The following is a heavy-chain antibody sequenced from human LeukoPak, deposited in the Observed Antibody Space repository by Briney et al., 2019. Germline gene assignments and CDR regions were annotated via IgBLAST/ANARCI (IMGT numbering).Heavy chain of an antibody. Sequence: ASVKVSCKVSGYTHTELSMHWVRQAPGKGLEWMGGFDPEDGETIYAQKFQGRVTMTEDTSTDTAYMELSSLRSEDTAVYYCATEGYSYGTGTFDYWGQGTLVTVSS. CDR2: FDPEDGET. CDR3: ATEGYSYGTGTFDY. D-gene: IGHD5-18*01. CDR1: GYTHTELS. J-gene: IGHJ4*02. V-gene: IGHV1-24*01.